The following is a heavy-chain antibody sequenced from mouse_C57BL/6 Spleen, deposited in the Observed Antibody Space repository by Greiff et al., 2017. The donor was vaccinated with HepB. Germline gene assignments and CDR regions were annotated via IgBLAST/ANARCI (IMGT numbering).Heavy chain of an antibody. J-gene: IGHJ3*01. CDR1: GYTFTSYW. V-gene: IGHV1-55*01. D-gene: IGHD3-2*02. CDR3: AREGLWAAQAFAY. Sequence: VQLQQSGAELVKPGASVKMSCKASGYTFTSYWITWVKQRPGQGLEWIGDIYPGSGSTNYNEKFKSKATLTVDTSSSTAYMQRSSLTSEDSAVYYCAREGLWAAQAFAYWGQGTLVTVSA. CDR2: IYPGSGST.